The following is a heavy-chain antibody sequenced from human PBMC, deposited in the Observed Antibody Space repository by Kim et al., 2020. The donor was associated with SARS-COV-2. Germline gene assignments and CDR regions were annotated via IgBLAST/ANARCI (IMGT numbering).Heavy chain of an antibody. D-gene: IGHD6-13*01. V-gene: IGHV3-9*01. J-gene: IGHJ5*02. CDR3: AKGAPPQQFKSWFDP. Sequence: GGSLRLSCAASGFTFGDYAMHWVRQAPGKGLEWVSGISWNSGSIGYADSVKGRFTISRDNAKNSLYLQMNSLRAEDTALYYCAKGAPPQQFKSWFDPWGQGTLVTVSS. CDR1: GFTFGDYA. CDR2: ISWNSGSI.